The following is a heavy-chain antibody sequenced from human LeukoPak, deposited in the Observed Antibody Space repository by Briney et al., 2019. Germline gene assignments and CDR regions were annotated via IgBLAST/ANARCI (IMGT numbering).Heavy chain of an antibody. CDR1: GFTFSSYS. V-gene: IGHV3-21*01. CDR3: ARDKLNYGDYTPDY. D-gene: IGHD4-17*01. J-gene: IGHJ4*02. Sequence: GGSLRLSCAASGFTFSSYSMNWVRQAPGKGLEWVSSISSSSSYIYYADSVKGRFTISRDNAKNSLYLQMNSLRAEDTAVYYCARDKLNYGDYTPDYWGQGTLVTVSS. CDR2: ISSSSSYI.